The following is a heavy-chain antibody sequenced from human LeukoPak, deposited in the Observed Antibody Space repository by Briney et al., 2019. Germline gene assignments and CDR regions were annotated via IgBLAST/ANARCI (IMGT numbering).Heavy chain of an antibody. Sequence: SGTLSLTCAVSGGSISSSNWWSWVRQPPGKGLEWIGEIYHSGSTNYNPSLRSRVTISVDKSKNQFSLKLSSVTAADTAVYYCANYYYDSSGTWAYYFDYWGQGTLVTVSS. V-gene: IGHV4-4*02. CDR1: GGSISSSNW. CDR2: IYHSGST. D-gene: IGHD3-22*01. CDR3: ANYYYDSSGTWAYYFDY. J-gene: IGHJ4*02.